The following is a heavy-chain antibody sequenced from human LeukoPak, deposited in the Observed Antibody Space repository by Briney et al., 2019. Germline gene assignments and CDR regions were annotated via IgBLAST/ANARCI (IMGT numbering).Heavy chain of an antibody. CDR1: GYTFTGYY. J-gene: IGHJ4*02. CDR2: INPNSGGT. Sequence: AASVKVSCKASGYTFTGYYMHWVRQAPGQGLEWMGWINPNSGGTNYALKFQGRVTMTRDTSIGTAYMELSRLRSDDTAVYYCARDRGYSYGYVAYWGQGTLVTVS. V-gene: IGHV1-2*02. CDR3: ARDRGYSYGYVAY. D-gene: IGHD5-18*01.